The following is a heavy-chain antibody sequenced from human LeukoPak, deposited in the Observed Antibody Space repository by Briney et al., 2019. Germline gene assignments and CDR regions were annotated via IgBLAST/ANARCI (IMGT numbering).Heavy chain of an antibody. V-gene: IGHV1-2*02. CDR3: ARAVHVDTAYIDY. CDR1: GYTFTGYY. CDR2: INPNSGGT. D-gene: IGHD5-18*01. Sequence: ASVKVSCKASGYTFTGYYMHWVRQAPGQGLEWMEGINPNSGGTNYAQKFQGRVTMTRDTSISTAYMELSRLRSDDTAVYYCARAVHVDTAYIDYWGQGTLVTVSS. J-gene: IGHJ4*02.